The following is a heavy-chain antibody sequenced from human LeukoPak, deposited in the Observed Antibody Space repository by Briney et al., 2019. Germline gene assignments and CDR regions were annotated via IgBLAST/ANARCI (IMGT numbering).Heavy chain of an antibody. CDR3: ASLTVNNWFDP. CDR2: IYYSGST. CDR1: GGSISSYY. Sequence: SETLSLTCTASGGSISSYYWSWIRQPPGKGLEWIGYIYYSGSTNYNPSLKSRDTISVDTSKNQFSLKLSSVTAADTAVYYCASLTVNNWFDPWGQGTLVTVSS. V-gene: IGHV4-59*08. D-gene: IGHD4-17*01. J-gene: IGHJ5*02.